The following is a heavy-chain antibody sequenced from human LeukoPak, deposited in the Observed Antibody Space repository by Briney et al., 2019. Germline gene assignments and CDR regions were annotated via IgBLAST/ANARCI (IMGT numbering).Heavy chain of an antibody. J-gene: IGHJ4*02. CDR1: GFTFSSYS. Sequence: GGSLRLSCAASGFTFSSYSMNWVRQAPGKGLEWVSYITSGSSTISYADSVKGRFTISRDNAKNSLYLQINSLRDEDTAVYFCARDSSWASDCWGQGTLVTVSS. CDR2: ITSGSSTI. CDR3: ARDSSWASDC. V-gene: IGHV3-48*02. D-gene: IGHD6-13*01.